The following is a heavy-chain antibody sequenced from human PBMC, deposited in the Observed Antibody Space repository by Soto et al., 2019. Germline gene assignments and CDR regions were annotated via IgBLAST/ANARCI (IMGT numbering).Heavy chain of an antibody. J-gene: IGHJ1*01. CDR3: ARVTGDYVMHFQY. CDR2: INAYNGNT. Sequence: VQLVQSGGEVKKPGASVKVSCKASGYTFTNYGISWVRQAPGQGLEWMEWINAYNGNTNYAQKVQGRVTMTTDTATSTVYMELRSQRSDDTAVYYCARVTGDYVMHFQYWGQGTLVTVSS. V-gene: IGHV1-18*01. D-gene: IGHD4-17*01. CDR1: GYTFTNYG.